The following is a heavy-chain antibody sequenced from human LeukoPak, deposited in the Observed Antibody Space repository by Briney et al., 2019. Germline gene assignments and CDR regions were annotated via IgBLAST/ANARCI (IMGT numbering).Heavy chain of an antibody. CDR1: GFSFSTYS. J-gene: IGHJ4*02. Sequence: GGSLRLSCAVSGFSFSTYSWNWVRQTPGKGLEWISYISRRGETIFYADSVKGRFTISRDNVNSFLYLQMNSLRAEDTAVYYCAKDRPPLDYGGPFDYWGQGTLVTVSS. D-gene: IGHD4-23*01. V-gene: IGHV3-48*01. CDR2: ISRRGETI. CDR3: AKDRPPLDYGGPFDY.